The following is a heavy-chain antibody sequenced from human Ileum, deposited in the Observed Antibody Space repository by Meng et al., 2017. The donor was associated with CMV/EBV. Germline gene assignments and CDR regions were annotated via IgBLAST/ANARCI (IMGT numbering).Heavy chain of an antibody. CDR3: AKHSAGYGLFDY. Sequence: GESLKISCAASGFTFSSYAMSWVRQAPGKGLEWVSAISGSGASTYYADSVKGRFTISRDNSKNTLYLQMNSLRAEDTAVYCCAKHSAGYGLFDYWGQGTLVTVSS. CDR1: GFTFSSYA. D-gene: IGHD5-18*01. V-gene: IGHV3-23*01. J-gene: IGHJ4*02. CDR2: ISGSGAST.